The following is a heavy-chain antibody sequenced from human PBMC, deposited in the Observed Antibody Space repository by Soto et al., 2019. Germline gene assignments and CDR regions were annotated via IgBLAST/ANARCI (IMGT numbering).Heavy chain of an antibody. CDR1: GGSFSGYY. CDR2: INHSGST. J-gene: IGHJ4*02. Sequence: PSETLSLTCAVYGGSFSGYYWSWIRQPPGKGLEWIGEINHSGSTNYNPSLKSRVTISVDTSKNQFSLKLSSVTAADTAVYYCAIRNGPRYFDWFESFDYWGQGTLVTVSS. CDR3: AIRNGPRYFDWFESFDY. V-gene: IGHV4-34*01. D-gene: IGHD3-9*01.